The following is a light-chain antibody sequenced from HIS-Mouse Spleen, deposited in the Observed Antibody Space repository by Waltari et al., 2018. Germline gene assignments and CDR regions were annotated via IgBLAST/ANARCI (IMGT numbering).Light chain of an antibody. Sequence: DVVMTQSPLSLPVTLGQPASIPSRSSQRLVHSDGNTYLNWFQQRPGQSPRRLIYKVSNRDSGVPDRFSGSGSGTDFTLKISRVEAEDVGVYYCMQGTHWPPGSITFGQGTRLEIK. CDR3: MQGTHWPPGSIT. CDR1: QRLVHSDGNTY. V-gene: IGKV2-30*02. CDR2: KVS. J-gene: IGKJ5*01.